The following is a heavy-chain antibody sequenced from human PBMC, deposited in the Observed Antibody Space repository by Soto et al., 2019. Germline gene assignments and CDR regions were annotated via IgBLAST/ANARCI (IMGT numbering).Heavy chain of an antibody. D-gene: IGHD3-10*01. CDR2: IWYDGSNK. CDR3: ARDAGLWFGELSIYYYYYMDV. Sequence: QVQLVESGGGVVQPGRSLRLSCAASGFTFSSYGMHWVRQAPGKGLEWVAVIWYDGSNKYYADSVKGRFTISRDNSKNTLYLQMNSLRAEDTAVYYCARDAGLWFGELSIYYYYYMDVLGKGTTVTVSS. J-gene: IGHJ6*03. CDR1: GFTFSSYG. V-gene: IGHV3-33*01.